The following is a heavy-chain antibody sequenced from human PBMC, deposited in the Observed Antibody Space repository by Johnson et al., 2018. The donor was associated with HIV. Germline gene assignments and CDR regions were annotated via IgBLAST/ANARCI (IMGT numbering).Heavy chain of an antibody. CDR2: IKQDGSEK. V-gene: IGHV3-7*01. D-gene: IGHD1-26*01. J-gene: IGHJ3*02. Sequence: KGLEWVANIKQDGSEKYYVDSVKGRFTISRDNAKNSLYLQMNSLRAEDTAVYYYARDYRERIVGATLHDAFDIWGQGTMVTVSS. CDR3: ARDYRERIVGATLHDAFDI.